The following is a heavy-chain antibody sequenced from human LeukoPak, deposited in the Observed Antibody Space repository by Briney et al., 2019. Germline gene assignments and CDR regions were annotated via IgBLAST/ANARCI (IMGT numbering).Heavy chain of an antibody. V-gene: IGHV1-8*01. CDR3: ARLPTGGRVPADY. CDR2: MNPNSGNT. CDR1: GYTFTSYD. Sequence: EASVKVSCKASGYTFTSYDINWVRQATGQGLEWMGWMNPNSGNTGYARKFQGRVTMTRNTSISTAYMELSSLRSEDTAVYYCARLPTGGRVPADYWGQGTLVTVSS. J-gene: IGHJ4*02. D-gene: IGHD1-14*01.